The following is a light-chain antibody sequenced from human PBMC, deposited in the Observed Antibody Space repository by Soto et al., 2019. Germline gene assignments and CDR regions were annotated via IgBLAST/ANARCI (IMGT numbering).Light chain of an antibody. CDR3: QQYNDWPRT. CDR2: GAS. CDR1: QSVNSN. V-gene: IGKV3-15*01. J-gene: IGKJ4*01. Sequence: EIVLTQSAGTLSLSPGERATLSCRASQSVNSNLAWYQQKPGQAPRILIYGASTRATAIPARFRGSGSGTEFTLTISSLQSEDFAVYYCQQYNDWPRTFGGGTKVEIK.